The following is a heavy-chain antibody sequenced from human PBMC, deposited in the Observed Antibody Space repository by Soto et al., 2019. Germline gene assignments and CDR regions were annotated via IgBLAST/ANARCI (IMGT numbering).Heavy chain of an antibody. J-gene: IGHJ4*02. D-gene: IGHD3-3*01. CDR3: ARGPLMGVVIKGIYFDY. CDR2: IYHSGST. Sequence: QVQLQESGPGLVKPSGTLSLTCAVSSGSISSSNWWSWVRQPPGKGLEWMGEIYHSGSTNYNPSLKSRVTISVDKSQNQFSLKLSSVIAADTAVYYCARGPLMGVVIKGIYFDYWGQGTLVTVSS. CDR1: SGSISSSNW. V-gene: IGHV4-4*02.